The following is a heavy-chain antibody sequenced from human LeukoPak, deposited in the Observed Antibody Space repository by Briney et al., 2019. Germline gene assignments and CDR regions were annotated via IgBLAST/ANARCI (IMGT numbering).Heavy chain of an antibody. CDR2: ISSSSSYI. D-gene: IGHD3-22*01. CDR3: ARDHYYDSSGYYYVSYYMDV. Sequence: GGSLRLSCAASGFIFNSYSMNWVRQAPGKGLEWVSFISSSSSYIYYADSVKGRFTISRDNAKNSLYLQMNSLRAEDTAVYYCARDHYYDSSGYYYVSYYMDVWGKGTTVTVSS. J-gene: IGHJ6*03. CDR1: GFIFNSYS. V-gene: IGHV3-21*01.